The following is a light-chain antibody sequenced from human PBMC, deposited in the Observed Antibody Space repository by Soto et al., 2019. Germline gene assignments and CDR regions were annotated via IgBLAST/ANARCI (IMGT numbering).Light chain of an antibody. CDR1: QSVSSN. CDR2: GAS. V-gene: IGKV3-15*01. J-gene: IGKJ1*01. CDR3: QQCNNWPWT. Sequence: EIVMTHSPATLSVFPGERATLSCRASQSVSSNLAWYQQKPGQAPRLLIYGASTRATGIPARFSGSGSGTEFTLTITSLQSEDFAVYYCQQCNNWPWTFGQGTKVDIK.